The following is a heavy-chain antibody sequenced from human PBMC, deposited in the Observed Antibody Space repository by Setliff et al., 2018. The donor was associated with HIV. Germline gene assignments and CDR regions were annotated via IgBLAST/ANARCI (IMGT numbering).Heavy chain of an antibody. J-gene: IGHJ3*01. V-gene: IGHV3-48*01. CDR2: IRTDGDAT. CDR3: SRGGSDAFDV. Sequence: PGGSLRLSCALSGFTFSSYTMNWVRQAPGKGLEWVSSIRTDGDATYYADSVKGRFSISRDNAKNSLYLQMNSLRAEDTAVYYCSRGGSDAFDVWGQGTLVTVSS. CDR1: GFTFSSYT. D-gene: IGHD3-10*01.